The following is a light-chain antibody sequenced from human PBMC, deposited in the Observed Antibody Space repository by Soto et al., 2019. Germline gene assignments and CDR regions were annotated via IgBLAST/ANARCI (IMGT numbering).Light chain of an antibody. J-gene: IGLJ2*01. V-gene: IGLV2-23*02. Sequence: QPVLTQPASVSGSPGQSITISCTGTSSDVGSYNLVSWYQQHPGKAPKLMIYEVTKRPSGVSNRFSGSKSGNTASLTISGLQAEDEADYYCCSYAGSSTLVFGGGTKLTV. CDR3: CSYAGSSTLV. CDR1: SSDVGSYNL. CDR2: EVT.